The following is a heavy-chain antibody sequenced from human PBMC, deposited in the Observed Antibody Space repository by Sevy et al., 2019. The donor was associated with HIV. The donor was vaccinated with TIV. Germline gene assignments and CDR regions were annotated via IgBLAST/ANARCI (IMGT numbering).Heavy chain of an antibody. CDR2: ISSSSSTI. CDR3: AREVSSGWGTNWFDP. D-gene: IGHD6-19*01. V-gene: IGHV3-48*02. J-gene: IGHJ5*02. Sequence: LSLTCAASGFTFSSYSMNWVRQASGKGLEWVSYISSSSSTIYYADSVKGRFTISRDNAKNSLYLQMNSLRDEDTAVYYCAREVSSGWGTNWFDPWGQGTLVTVSS. CDR1: GFTFSSYS.